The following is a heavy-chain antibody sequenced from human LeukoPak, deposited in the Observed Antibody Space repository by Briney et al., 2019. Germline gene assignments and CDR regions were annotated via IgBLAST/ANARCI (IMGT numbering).Heavy chain of an antibody. Sequence: ASVKVSCKASGGTFSSYAISWVRQAPGQGLEWMGGIIPIFGTANYAQKFQGRVTITADESTSTAYMELSSLRSEDTAVYYCARELDYDFWSGALSYYYYMDVWGKGTTVTVSS. D-gene: IGHD3-3*01. CDR2: IIPIFGTA. CDR3: ARELDYDFWSGALSYYYYMDV. J-gene: IGHJ6*03. V-gene: IGHV1-69*13. CDR1: GGTFSSYA.